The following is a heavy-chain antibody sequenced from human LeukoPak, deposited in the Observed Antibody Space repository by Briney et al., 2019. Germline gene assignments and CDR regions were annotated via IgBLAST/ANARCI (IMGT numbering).Heavy chain of an antibody. D-gene: IGHD3-16*02. Sequence: PGGSLRLSCGACGFTFRSYGMLWVRQAPGKGLEWVAVIYYDGSNEYYADSVKGRFTITRDNLKTTVYLQMSSLRAGDKVAYYCARGGATLGGVLATGPDYWGQGTLVTVSS. J-gene: IGHJ4*02. V-gene: IGHV3-33*01. CDR1: GFTFRSYG. CDR3: ARGGATLGGVLATGPDY. CDR2: IYYDGSNE.